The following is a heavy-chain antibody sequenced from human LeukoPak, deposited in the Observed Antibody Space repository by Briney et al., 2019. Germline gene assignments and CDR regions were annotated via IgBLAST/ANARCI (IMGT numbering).Heavy chain of an antibody. V-gene: IGHV3-74*01. J-gene: IGHJ4*02. CDR1: GFTFSSYW. CDR3: TRATGSFYGLGY. D-gene: IGHD1-26*01. Sequence: GGSLRLSCAASGFTFSSYWMHWVRQAPGKGLLWVSRINSDGSVTTYADSVKGRFTIFRDNAKNTLYLQMNSLRAEDAAVYYCTRATGSFYGLGYWGQGTLVTVSS. CDR2: INSDGSVT.